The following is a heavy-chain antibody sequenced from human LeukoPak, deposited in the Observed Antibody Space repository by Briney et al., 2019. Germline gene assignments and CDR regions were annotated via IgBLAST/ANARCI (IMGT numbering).Heavy chain of an antibody. J-gene: IGHJ4*02. D-gene: IGHD6-13*01. Sequence: PSETLSLTCTVSGGSISNSNYFWGWIRQPPGKGLEWIGNIHHGGTTYYRPSLESRVTMSVDTSKNQFSLKLSSVTAADTAVYYCASCLAAAGRVSFDYWGQGTLVTVSS. CDR3: ASCLAAAGRVSFDY. CDR1: GGSISNSNYF. V-gene: IGHV4-39*01. CDR2: IHHGGTT.